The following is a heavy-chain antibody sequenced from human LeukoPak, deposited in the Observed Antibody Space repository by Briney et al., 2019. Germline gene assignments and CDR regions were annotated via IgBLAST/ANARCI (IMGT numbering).Heavy chain of an antibody. CDR2: INPSGGST. J-gene: IGHJ4*02. V-gene: IGHV1-46*01. Sequence: GGSLRLSCAASGYTFTSYYMHWVRQAPGQGLEWMGIINPSGGSTSYAQKFQGRVTMTRDTSTSTVYMELSSLRSEDTAVYYCARDLRPIAAAGTNYYFDYWGQGTLVTVSS. CDR1: GYTFTSYY. CDR3: ARDLRPIAAAGTNYYFDY. D-gene: IGHD6-13*01.